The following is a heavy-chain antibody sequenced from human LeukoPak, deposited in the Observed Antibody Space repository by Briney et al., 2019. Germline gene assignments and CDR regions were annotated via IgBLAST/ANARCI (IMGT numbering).Heavy chain of an antibody. CDR3: ARDGYCSGGSCYYFDY. J-gene: IGHJ4*02. CDR1: GFTFSSYW. CDR2: IKQDGSEK. Sequence: PGGSLRLSCAASGFTFSSYWMSWVRQAPGKGLEWVANIKQDGSEKYYVDSVKGRFTISRDNAKNSLYLQMNRLRAEDTAVYYCARDGYCSGGSCYYFDYWGQGTLVTVS. D-gene: IGHD2-15*01. V-gene: IGHV3-7*01.